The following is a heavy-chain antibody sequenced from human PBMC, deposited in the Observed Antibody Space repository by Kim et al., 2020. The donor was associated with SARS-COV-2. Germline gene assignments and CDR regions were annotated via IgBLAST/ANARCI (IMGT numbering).Heavy chain of an antibody. CDR1: GFTFTTYW. CDR2: ISDAGGST. CDR3: GTGRGLVDHDWFFES. V-gene: IGHV3-74*01. Sequence: GGSLRLSCAASGFTFTTYWLPWVRQAPGKGLVWLSRISDAGGSTSYAKSVQGRFTNSRDNAQNTLYLQMNSLRVEDTAVYYCGTGRGLVDHDWFFESWRRSPLVPVPS. D-gene: IGHD3-10*01. J-gene: IGHJ2*01.